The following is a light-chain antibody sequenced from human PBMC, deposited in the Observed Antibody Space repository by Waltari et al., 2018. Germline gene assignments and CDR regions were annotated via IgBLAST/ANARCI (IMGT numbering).Light chain of an antibody. Sequence: EIVLTQSPGTLSLSPGERVTLSCRASESVSRALAWYQQKPGQAPRLLMYGASTRATGIPDRVSCRGSGTDFSLTISRLEPEDFAVYYCQHYVRLPVTFGQGTKVEIK. J-gene: IGKJ1*01. CDR3: QHYVRLPVT. CDR2: GAS. V-gene: IGKV3-20*01. CDR1: ESVSRA.